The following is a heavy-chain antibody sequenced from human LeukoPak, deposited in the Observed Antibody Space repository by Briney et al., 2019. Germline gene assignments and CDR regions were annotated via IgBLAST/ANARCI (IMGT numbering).Heavy chain of an antibody. D-gene: IGHD1-1*01. CDR3: ARGLPGPFDY. CDR1: GGSISSYY. Sequence: SETLSLTCTVSGGSISSYYWSWIRQPPGKGLEWIGYIYYSGSTSYNPSLKSRVTISVDTSKNQFSLKLSSVTAADTAVYYCARGLPGPFDYWGQGTLVTVSS. J-gene: IGHJ4*02. CDR2: IYYSGST. V-gene: IGHV4-59*12.